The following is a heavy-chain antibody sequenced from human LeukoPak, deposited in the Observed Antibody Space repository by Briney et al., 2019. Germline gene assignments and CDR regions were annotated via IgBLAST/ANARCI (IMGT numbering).Heavy chain of an antibody. CDR2: IRHDETNQ. CDR1: EFTLRSFA. CDR3: AKEYTPSSPLGEFAS. D-gene: IGHD6-6*01. Sequence: GGSLRLSCVVSEFTLRSFAIHWVRQAPGKGLEWVALIRHDETNQYYADSVQGRFTISRDTSRNTVYLQMNNLRVEDTAVYYCAKEYTPSSPLGEFASWGQGTLVTVSS. V-gene: IGHV3-30*02. J-gene: IGHJ1*01.